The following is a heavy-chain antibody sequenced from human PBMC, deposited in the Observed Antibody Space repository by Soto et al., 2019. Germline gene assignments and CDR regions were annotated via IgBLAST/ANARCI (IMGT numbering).Heavy chain of an antibody. J-gene: IGHJ4*02. CDR3: VRTSLVVAAATREDY. V-gene: IGHV3-74*01. D-gene: IGHD2-15*01. CDR2: INSDGSST. Sequence: GGSLRLSCAASGFTFSSYAMSWVRQAPGKGLVWVSRINSDGSSTSYADSVKGRFTISRDNAKNTLYLQMNSLRAEDMAVYYCVRTSLVVAAATREDYWGQGTLVTVSS. CDR1: GFTFSSYA.